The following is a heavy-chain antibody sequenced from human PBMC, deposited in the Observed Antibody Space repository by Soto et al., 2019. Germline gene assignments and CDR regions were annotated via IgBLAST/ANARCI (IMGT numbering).Heavy chain of an antibody. J-gene: IGHJ5*02. CDR3: AHRLDYYDSSGYFT. Sequence: QITLKESGPTLVKPTQTLTLTCTFSGFSLSTSGVGVGWIRQPPGKALEWLALIYWDDDKRYSPSLKSRLTITKDTSKNQVVLTMTNMDPVDTATYYCAHRLDYYDSSGYFTWGQGTLVTVSS. CDR1: GFSLSTSGVG. V-gene: IGHV2-5*02. D-gene: IGHD3-22*01. CDR2: IYWDDDK.